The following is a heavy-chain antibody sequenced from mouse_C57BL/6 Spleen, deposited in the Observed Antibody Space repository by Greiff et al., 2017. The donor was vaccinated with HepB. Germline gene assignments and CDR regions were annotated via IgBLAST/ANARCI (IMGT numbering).Heavy chain of an antibody. D-gene: IGHD2-3*01. J-gene: IGHJ2*01. CDR1: GYTFTDYE. Sequence: VQLQQSGAELVRPGASVTLSCKASGYTFTDYEMHWVKQTPVHGLEWIGAIDPETGGTAYNQKFKGKAILTADKSSSTAYMELRSLTSEDSAVYYCTRSYDGWDYWGQGTTLTVSS. CDR3: TRSYDGWDY. V-gene: IGHV1-15*01. CDR2: IDPETGGT.